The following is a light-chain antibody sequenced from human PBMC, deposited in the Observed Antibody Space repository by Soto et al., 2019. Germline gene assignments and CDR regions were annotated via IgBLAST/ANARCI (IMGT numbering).Light chain of an antibody. CDR2: DVS. J-gene: IGLJ2*01. Sequence: QSALTQPASVSGSPGQSITISCTGTSSDVGGYNYVSWYQQHPGKAPKLMIYDVSSRPSGVSNRFSGSKSGNTASLTISGLQAEDEADYYCSSSTSSSTLVFGGGPKLTVL. CDR1: SSDVGGYNY. V-gene: IGLV2-14*03. CDR3: SSSTSSSTLV.